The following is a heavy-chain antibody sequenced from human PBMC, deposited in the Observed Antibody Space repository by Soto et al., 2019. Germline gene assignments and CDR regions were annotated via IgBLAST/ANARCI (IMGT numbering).Heavy chain of an antibody. CDR1: GFTFSSYA. Sequence: QVQLVESGGGVVQPGRSLRLSCAASGFTFSSYAMHWVRQAPGKGLEWVAVISYDGSNKYYVDSVKGRFTISRDNSKNTLSLQTNSLRAEDTAVYYCARGEWELLTDYWGQGTLVTVSS. D-gene: IGHD1-26*01. CDR3: ARGEWELLTDY. CDR2: ISYDGSNK. J-gene: IGHJ4*02. V-gene: IGHV3-30-3*01.